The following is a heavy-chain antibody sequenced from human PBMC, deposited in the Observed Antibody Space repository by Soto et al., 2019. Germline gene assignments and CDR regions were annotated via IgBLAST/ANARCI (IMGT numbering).Heavy chain of an antibody. CDR2: MNPNSGNT. CDR3: ARVPPGINDAFDI. CDR1: GYTFTSYD. Sequence: WASVKVSCKASGYTFTSYDINWVRQATGQGLEWMGWMNPNSGNTGYAQKFQGRVTMTRNTSISTAYMELSSLRSEDTAVYYCARVPPGINDAFDIWGQGTMVTVSS. J-gene: IGHJ3*02. V-gene: IGHV1-8*01.